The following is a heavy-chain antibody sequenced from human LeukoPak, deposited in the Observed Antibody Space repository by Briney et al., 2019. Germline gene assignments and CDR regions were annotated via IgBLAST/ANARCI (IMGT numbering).Heavy chain of an antibody. CDR3: ARWGYDFWSGYQHQRVFDY. J-gene: IGHJ4*02. D-gene: IGHD3-3*01. V-gene: IGHV4-34*01. CDR2: INHSGST. CDR1: GGSFSGYY. Sequence: SETLSLTCAVYGGSFSGYYWSWIRQPPGKGLEWSGEINHSGSTNYNPSLKSRVTISVDTSKNQFSLKLSSVTAADTAVYYCARWGYDFWSGYQHQRVFDYWGQGTLVTVSS.